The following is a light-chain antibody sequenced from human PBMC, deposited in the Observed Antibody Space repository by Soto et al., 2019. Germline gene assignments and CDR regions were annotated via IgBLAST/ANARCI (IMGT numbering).Light chain of an antibody. J-gene: IGKJ1*01. Sequence: EIVLTQSPGTLSLSPGERATLSCRASQSLSRSYLAWYQQRPGQAPRLLIYDASSRATGIPDRFSGSGSGTDFTLTISRLEAEDFAVYYCQQYGRLPWTFGQGTKVEIK. CDR2: DAS. V-gene: IGKV3-20*01. CDR1: QSLSRSY. CDR3: QQYGRLPWT.